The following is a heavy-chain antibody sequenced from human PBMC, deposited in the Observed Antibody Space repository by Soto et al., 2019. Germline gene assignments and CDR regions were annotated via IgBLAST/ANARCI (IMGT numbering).Heavy chain of an antibody. Sequence: SETLSLTCTVSGGSMRSYCWNWIRQPPGKRLEWIGCIYDSGTTKYNPSLKSRVTISVDTSKNQFSLKLSSVTAADTAVYYCARVGSGNYFRAFDYWGQGTLVTVS. J-gene: IGHJ4*02. CDR3: ARVGSGNYFRAFDY. V-gene: IGHV4-59*01. CDR1: GGSMRSYC. CDR2: IYDSGTT. D-gene: IGHD3-10*01.